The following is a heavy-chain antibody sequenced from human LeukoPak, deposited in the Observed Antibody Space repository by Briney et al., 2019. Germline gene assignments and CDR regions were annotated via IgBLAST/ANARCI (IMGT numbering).Heavy chain of an antibody. Sequence: PGGSLRLSCAASGFTFSSYAMSWVRQAPGKGLEWVSAISGSGGSTYYADFVKGRFTISRDNSKNTLYLQMNSLRAEDTAVYYCAKGEENLLRYFDWLLYPLAYWGQGTLVTVSS. V-gene: IGHV3-23*01. CDR2: ISGSGGST. CDR3: AKGEENLLRYFDWLLYPLAY. CDR1: GFTFSSYA. D-gene: IGHD3-9*01. J-gene: IGHJ4*02.